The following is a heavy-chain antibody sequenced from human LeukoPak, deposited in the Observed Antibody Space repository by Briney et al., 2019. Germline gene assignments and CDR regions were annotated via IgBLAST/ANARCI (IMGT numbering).Heavy chain of an antibody. Sequence: GGSLRLSCAGSGFNFSSYSMSWVRQAPWKGLEFVSSISSSSSFIYYADSVKGRFTISGDNAKNSLYLQMDSLGPEDTAVYYCARDPYSGNYGNDYYYYMDVWGKGTTVTISS. CDR2: ISSSSSFI. CDR1: GFNFSSYS. V-gene: IGHV3-21*01. CDR3: ARDPYSGNYGNDYYYYMDV. D-gene: IGHD1-26*01. J-gene: IGHJ6*03.